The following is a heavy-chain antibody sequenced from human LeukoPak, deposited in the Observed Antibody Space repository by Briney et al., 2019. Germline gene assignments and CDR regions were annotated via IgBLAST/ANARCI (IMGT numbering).Heavy chain of an antibody. Sequence: PSETLSLTCNVSGGSISSYYWSWIRQPPGKGLEWIGYIYYSGSTNYNPSLKSRVTISVDTSKNQFSLNLSSVTAADTAVYYCARTGGEFNYFDYWGQGTLDTVSS. D-gene: IGHD3-16*01. CDR1: GGSISSYY. CDR2: IYYSGST. J-gene: IGHJ4*02. V-gene: IGHV4-59*08. CDR3: ARTGGEFNYFDY.